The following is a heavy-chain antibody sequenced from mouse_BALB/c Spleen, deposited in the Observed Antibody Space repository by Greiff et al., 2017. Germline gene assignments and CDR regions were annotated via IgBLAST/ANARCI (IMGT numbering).Heavy chain of an antibody. CDR2: ISNLAYSI. V-gene: IGHV5-15*02. J-gene: IGHJ4*01. D-gene: IGHD2-4*01. Sequence: EVHLVESGGGLVQPGGSRKLSCAASGFTFSDYGMAWVRQALGKGPEWVAFISNLAYSIYYADTVTGRFTISRENAKNTLYLEMSSLRSEDTAMYYCARAGGYDYDVAMDYWGQGTSVTVSS. CDR1: GFTFSDYG. CDR3: ARAGGYDYDVAMDY.